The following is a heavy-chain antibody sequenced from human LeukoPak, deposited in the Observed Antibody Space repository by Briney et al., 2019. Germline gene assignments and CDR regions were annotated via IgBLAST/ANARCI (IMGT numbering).Heavy chain of an antibody. J-gene: IGHJ6*02. V-gene: IGHV2-5*02. CDR3: AHGNYSSGWHYYYYGMDV. CDR1: GFSLSTSGVG. CDR2: IYWDDDK. D-gene: IGHD6-19*01. Sequence: SGPTLVKPTXTLTXTCTFSGFSLSTSGVGVGWIRQPPGTALEWLALIYWDDDKRYSPSLKSRLTITKDNSKNQVVLTLTNMDPVDTATYYCAHGNYSSGWHYYYYGMDVWGQGTTVTVSS.